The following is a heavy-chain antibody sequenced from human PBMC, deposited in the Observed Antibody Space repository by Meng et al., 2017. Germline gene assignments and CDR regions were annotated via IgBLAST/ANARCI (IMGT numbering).Heavy chain of an antibody. CDR2: ITKDGSRK. Sequence: HGQVVEDGGAVVTPGRSLTLSCAASGFIFSNYEMHWVRQAPGKGLEWVACITKDGSRKYYLGSVRGRFTISRDNSKNTLYLEMNSLRSEDTALYYCARDFDYWGQGTLVTVSS. CDR1: GFIFSNYE. J-gene: IGHJ4*02. CDR3: ARDFDY. V-gene: IGHV3-30*16.